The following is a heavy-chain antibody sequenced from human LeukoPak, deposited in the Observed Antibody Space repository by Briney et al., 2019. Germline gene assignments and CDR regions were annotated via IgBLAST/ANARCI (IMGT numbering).Heavy chain of an antibody. Sequence: AGGSLRLSCAASGFTFSSYAMSWVRQAPGKGLEWVAAILYDGSKKYYADSVKGRFSVYRDNSNYTLYMELNSLRAEDTALYSCANFDGSTQALQIWGQGTMVTVSS. CDR2: ILYDGSKK. D-gene: IGHD3-9*01. J-gene: IGHJ3*02. CDR3: ANFDGSTQALQI. CDR1: GFTFSSYA. V-gene: IGHV3-30*18.